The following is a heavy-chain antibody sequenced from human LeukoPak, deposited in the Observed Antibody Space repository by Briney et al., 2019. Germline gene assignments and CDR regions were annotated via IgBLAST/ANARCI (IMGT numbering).Heavy chain of an antibody. CDR1: DYSISSGYY. D-gene: IGHD2-2*01. CDR2: IYHSGST. J-gene: IGHJ4*02. CDR3: ARDYCSSTSCGGFDY. Sequence: PSETLSLTCTVSDYSISSGYYWGWIRQPPGKGLEWIGSIYHSGSTYYNPSLKSRVTISVDTSKNQFSLKLSSVTAADTAVYYCARDYCSSTSCGGFDYWGQGTLVTVSS. V-gene: IGHV4-38-2*02.